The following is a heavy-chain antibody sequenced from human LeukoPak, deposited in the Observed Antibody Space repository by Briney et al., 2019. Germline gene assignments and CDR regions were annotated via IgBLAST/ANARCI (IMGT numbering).Heavy chain of an antibody. D-gene: IGHD3-22*01. CDR1: GYTFTSYD. CDR3: ARDLGTTEEDYYDSSGYFDY. V-gene: IGHV1-46*01. Sequence: GASVKVSCKASGYTFTSYDMHWVRQAPGQGLEWMGIINPSGGSTSYAQKFQGRVTMTRDTSTSTVYMELSSLRSEDTAVYYCARDLGTTEEDYYDSSGYFDYWGQGTLVTVSS. CDR2: INPSGGST. J-gene: IGHJ4*02.